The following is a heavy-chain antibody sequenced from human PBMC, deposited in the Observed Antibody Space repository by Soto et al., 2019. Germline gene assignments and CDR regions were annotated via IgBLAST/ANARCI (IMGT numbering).Heavy chain of an antibody. J-gene: IGHJ4*02. CDR3: ARMGPRAARPSY. CDR1: GFTFSDYD. CDR2: VSSSGTTM. D-gene: IGHD6-6*01. Sequence: PGGYLRISCAASGFTFSDYDMSWIRQSPGKGLEWVSFVSSSGTTMYFADSVNGRFTISRDNAKNSLYLQMNSLRAEDTAVYYCARMGPRAARPSYWGQGTLVTVSS. V-gene: IGHV3-11*01.